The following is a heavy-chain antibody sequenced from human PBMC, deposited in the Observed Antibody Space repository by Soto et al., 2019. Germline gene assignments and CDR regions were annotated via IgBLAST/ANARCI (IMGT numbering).Heavy chain of an antibody. CDR3: ARGRFGHPRPHYYYGMDV. CDR2: IIPIFGTA. CDR1: GGTFSSYA. V-gene: IGHV1-69*06. J-gene: IGHJ6*02. D-gene: IGHD3-10*01. Sequence: SVKVSCKASGGTFSSYAISWVRQAPGQGLEWRGGIIPIFGTANYATKFQGRVTITADKSTSTAYMELSSLRSEDTAVYYCARGRFGHPRPHYYYGMDVWGQGTTVTVSS.